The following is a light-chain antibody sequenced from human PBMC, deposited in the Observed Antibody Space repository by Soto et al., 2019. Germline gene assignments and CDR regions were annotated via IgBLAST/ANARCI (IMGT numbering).Light chain of an antibody. CDR3: QQDNKWPLT. J-gene: IGKJ4*01. V-gene: IGKV3-15*01. CDR1: QSVYSN. CDR2: AAS. Sequence: EIGMTQSPATLSVSPGERATLSCRASQSVYSNLAWYQQKPAQPPSLLIYAASTRATGSAARFSGSGSGTDFTLTIRSLQSEDFAVYYCQQDNKWPLTFGGGTKVEIK.